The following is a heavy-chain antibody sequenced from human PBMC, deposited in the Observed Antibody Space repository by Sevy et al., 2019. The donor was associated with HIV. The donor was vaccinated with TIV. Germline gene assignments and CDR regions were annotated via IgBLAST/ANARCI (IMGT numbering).Heavy chain of an antibody. CDR2: IYYSGST. J-gene: IGHJ4*02. Sequence: SETLSLTCTVSGGSISSYYWSWIRQPPGKGLEWIGYIYYSGSTNYNPSLKSRVTISVDTSKNQFSLKLSSVTAADTAVYYCARLELAVWVIFDYWGQGTLVTVSS. D-gene: IGHD6-19*01. CDR1: GGSISSYY. V-gene: IGHV4-59*12. CDR3: ARLELAVWVIFDY.